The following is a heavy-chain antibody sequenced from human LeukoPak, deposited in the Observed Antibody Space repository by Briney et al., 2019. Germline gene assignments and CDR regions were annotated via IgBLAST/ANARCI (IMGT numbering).Heavy chain of an antibody. CDR2: TYYRSKWYN. V-gene: IGHV6-1*01. CDR1: GDSVSSNSVA. J-gene: IGHJ4*02. D-gene: IGHD5-24*01. CDR3: ARGVSYNCDY. Sequence: SQTLSVTCVISGDSVSSNSVAWHWIRQSPSRGLEWLGNTYYRSKWYNDYAASVISRITINPDTSKNQFSLQLNSVTPEDTAVYYCARGVSYNCDYWGQGTLVTVSS.